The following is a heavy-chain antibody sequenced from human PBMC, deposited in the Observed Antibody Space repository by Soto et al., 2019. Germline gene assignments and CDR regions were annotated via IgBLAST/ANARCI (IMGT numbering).Heavy chain of an antibody. D-gene: IGHD2-2*01. CDR2: IKQYGSEK. J-gene: IGHJ4*02. CDR3: ARDRYCSSTSCSSGYNY. Sequence: GGSLRLSCAASGFTFSSYWMSWVRQAPGKGLEWVANIKQYGSEKYYVDSVKGRFTISRDNAKNSLYLQMNSLRAEDTAVYYCARDRYCSSTSCSSGYNYWGQGTLVTVSS. CDR1: GFTFSSYW. V-gene: IGHV3-7*01.